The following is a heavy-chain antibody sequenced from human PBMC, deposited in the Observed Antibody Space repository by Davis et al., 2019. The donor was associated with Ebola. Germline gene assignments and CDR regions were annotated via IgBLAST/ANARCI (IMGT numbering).Heavy chain of an antibody. Sequence: AASVKVSCKASGYTFTSYYMHWVRQAPGQGLEWMGWMNPNSGNTGYAQKFQGRVTMTRNTSISTAYMELSSLRSEDTAVYYCARVHQVAHYDSSGYYLTAEYFQHWGQGTLVTVSS. CDR2: MNPNSGNT. CDR1: GYTFTSYY. V-gene: IGHV1-8*02. J-gene: IGHJ1*01. CDR3: ARVHQVAHYDSSGYYLTAEYFQH. D-gene: IGHD3-22*01.